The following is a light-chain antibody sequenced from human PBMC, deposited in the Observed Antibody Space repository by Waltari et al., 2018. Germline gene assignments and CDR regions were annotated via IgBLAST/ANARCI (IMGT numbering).Light chain of an antibody. CDR1: QSIGKY. J-gene: IGKJ1*01. CDR2: GAS. Sequence: EIVLTQSPGTLSLSPGERATLSCRASQSIGKYLVWYQQKPGQAPKLLIYGASTRATGIPDRFTGSGSGTDFSLTISSLEPEDFAIYFCQHYVRLPATFGQGTKVEIK. CDR3: QHYVRLPAT. V-gene: IGKV3-20*01.